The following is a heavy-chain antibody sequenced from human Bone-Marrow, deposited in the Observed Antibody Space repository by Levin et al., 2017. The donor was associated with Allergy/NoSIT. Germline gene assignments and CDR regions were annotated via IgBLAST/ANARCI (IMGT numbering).Heavy chain of an antibody. D-gene: IGHD3-22*01. J-gene: IGHJ1*01. CDR2: IYWDGDK. Sequence: ESGPTLVKPTQTLTLTCTFSGFSLSTSGVAVGWIRQPPGKALEWLTLIYWDGDKRYSPSLKNRLTITEDTSKNQVVLTMTYMDPVDTAKYYCAHSRIYYDPSGDIGDYPEYFHHWGQGTLVTVSS. CDR1: GFSLSTSGVA. CDR3: AHSRIYYDPSGDIGDYPEYFHH. V-gene: IGHV2-5*02.